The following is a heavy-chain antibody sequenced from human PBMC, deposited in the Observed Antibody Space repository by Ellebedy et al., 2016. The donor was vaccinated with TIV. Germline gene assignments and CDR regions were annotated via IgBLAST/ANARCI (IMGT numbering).Heavy chain of an antibody. CDR3: ARDGGSYYYGSGALPYYYYGMDV. V-gene: IGHV4-34*01. CDR1: GGSISSYY. CDR2: INHSGST. Sequence: SETLSLTXTVSGGSISSYYWSWIRQPPGKGLEWIGEINHSGSTNYNPSLKSRVTISVDTSKNQFSLKLSSVTAADTAVYYCARDGGSYYYGSGALPYYYYGMDVWGQGTTVTVSS. D-gene: IGHD3-10*01. J-gene: IGHJ6*02.